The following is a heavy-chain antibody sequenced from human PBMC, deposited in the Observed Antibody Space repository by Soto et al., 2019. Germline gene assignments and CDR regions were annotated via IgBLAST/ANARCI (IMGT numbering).Heavy chain of an antibody. J-gene: IGHJ3*02. V-gene: IGHV4-39*02. D-gene: IGHD2-15*01. CDR1: GGSISSSSYY. Sequence: QLQLQESGPGLVKPSETLSLTCTVSGGSISSSSYYWGWIRQPPGKGLEWIGSIYYSGSTYYNPSLKSRVTISVDTSKNHFSLKLSSVTAADTAVYYCAIGGYCSGGSCYSGAFDIWGQGTMVTVSS. CDR2: IYYSGST. CDR3: AIGGYCSGGSCYSGAFDI.